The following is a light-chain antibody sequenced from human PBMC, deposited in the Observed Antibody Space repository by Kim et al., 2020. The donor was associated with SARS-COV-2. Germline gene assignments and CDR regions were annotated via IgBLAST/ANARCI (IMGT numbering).Light chain of an antibody. CDR1: QSISSW. CDR3: QQYENYPRT. CDR2: KAS. J-gene: IGKJ1*01. Sequence: DIQMTQSPSTLSASVGDRVTITCRASQSISSWLAWYQQKPGKAPKLLIYKASSLESGVTSRFSGSGSGTEFTLTISSLQPEGFATYCCQQYENYPRTFGQGTKVDIK. V-gene: IGKV1-5*03.